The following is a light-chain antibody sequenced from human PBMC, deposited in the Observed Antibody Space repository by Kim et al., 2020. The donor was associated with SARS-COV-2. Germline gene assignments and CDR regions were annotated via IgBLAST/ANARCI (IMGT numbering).Light chain of an antibody. CDR3: QTWGTGIRV. Sequence: ASGKPTCTLSSGHSSYAIAWHQQQPEKGPRYLMKLNSDGSHNKGDGIPDRFSGSSSGAERYLTISSLQSEDEADYYCQTWGTGIRVFGGGTKLTVL. V-gene: IGLV4-69*01. CDR1: SGHSSYA. CDR2: LNSDGSH. J-gene: IGLJ3*02.